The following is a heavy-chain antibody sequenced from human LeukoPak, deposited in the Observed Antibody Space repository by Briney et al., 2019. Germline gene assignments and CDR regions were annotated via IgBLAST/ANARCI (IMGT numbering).Heavy chain of an antibody. CDR3: ARRNDYDFWSGNQHYFDY. V-gene: IGHV4-39*01. CDR1: DGSISSRSHY. D-gene: IGHD3-3*01. CDR2: IYYSGTT. J-gene: IGHJ4*02. Sequence: SETLSLTCSVSDGSISSRSHYWGWIRQSPGKGLEWIGSIYYSGTTFYNPSLQSRVSISVDTSRNEFSLRLNSVTAADTAVYYCARRNDYDFWSGNQHYFDYWGLGALVTVSS.